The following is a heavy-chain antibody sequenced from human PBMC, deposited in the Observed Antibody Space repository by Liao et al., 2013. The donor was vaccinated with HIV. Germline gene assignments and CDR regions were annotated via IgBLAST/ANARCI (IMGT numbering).Heavy chain of an antibody. V-gene: IGHV4-4*07. CDR1: GGSISSHY. Sequence: QVQLQESGPGLVKPSETLSLTCTVSGGSISSHYWSCIRQPAGKGLEWIGRIFTSGSTNYNPSLKSRVTMSVDTSKNQFSLKLSSVTAADTAVYYCARDNVAYHYGPSWYFDLWGRGTLVTVSS. J-gene: IGHJ2*01. D-gene: IGHD3-10*01. CDR3: ARDNVAYHYGPSWYFDL. CDR2: IFTSGST.